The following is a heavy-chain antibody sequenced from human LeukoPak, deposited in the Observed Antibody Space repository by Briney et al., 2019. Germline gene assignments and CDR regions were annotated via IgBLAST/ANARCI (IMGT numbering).Heavy chain of an antibody. CDR1: GGSFSGYY. CDR2: INHSGST. J-gene: IGHJ3*02. D-gene: IGHD3-3*01. Sequence: PSETLSLTCAVYGGSFSGYYWSWIRQPPGKGLEWIGEINHSGSTNYNPSLKSRVTISVDTSKNQFSLKLSSVTAADTAVYYCARGGYDFWGGYPRPNAAFDIWGQGTMVTVSS. V-gene: IGHV4-34*01. CDR3: ARGGYDFWGGYPRPNAAFDI.